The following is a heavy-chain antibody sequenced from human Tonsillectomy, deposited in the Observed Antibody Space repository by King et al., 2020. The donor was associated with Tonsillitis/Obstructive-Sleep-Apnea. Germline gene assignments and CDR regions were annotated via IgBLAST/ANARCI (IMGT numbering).Heavy chain of an antibody. CDR3: ARDPGWELLSYYFDY. CDR2: ISAYNGNT. J-gene: IGHJ4*02. D-gene: IGHD1-26*01. CDR1: GYTFTSYG. Sequence: VQLVESGAEVKKPGASVKVSCTASGYTFTSYGITWVRQAPGQGLEWMGWISAYNGNTNYAQKLQGRVTMTTDTSTSTAYMELRSLRSDDTAVYYCARDPGWELLSYYFDYWGQGTLVTVSS. V-gene: IGHV1-18*01.